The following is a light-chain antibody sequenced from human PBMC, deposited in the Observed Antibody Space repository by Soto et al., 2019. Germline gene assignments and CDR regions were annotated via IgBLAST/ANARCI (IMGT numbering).Light chain of an antibody. Sequence: SVLTQSPATLSLSPGERVTLSCRASQSDGNYIAWYQQKPGQPPRLLIYDVSNRATGVPARFSGSGSGTDFTLTISSLEPEDFGVYHCQQRSSWPRMYTFGQGTKLE. CDR3: QQRSSWPRMYT. CDR2: DVS. V-gene: IGKV3-11*01. J-gene: IGKJ2*01. CDR1: QSDGNY.